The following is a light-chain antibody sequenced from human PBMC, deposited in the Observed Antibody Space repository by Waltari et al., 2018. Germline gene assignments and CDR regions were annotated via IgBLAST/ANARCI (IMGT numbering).Light chain of an antibody. V-gene: IGKV1-12*01. J-gene: IGKJ4*01. CDR3: QQANSLPL. CDR2: AAS. Sequence: DIQMTQSPSSVSASVGDRVTITCRASQGIGTWLGWYQQKPGKAPKPLLYAASSLQSGVPSRFSGSGSGTEFTLTISSLQPEDFATYYCQQANSLPLFGGGTKVEIK. CDR1: QGIGTW.